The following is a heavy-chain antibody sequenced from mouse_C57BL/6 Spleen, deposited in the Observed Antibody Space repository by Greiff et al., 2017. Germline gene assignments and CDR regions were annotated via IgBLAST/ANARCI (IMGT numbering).Heavy chain of an antibody. D-gene: IGHD2-2*01. Sequence: VQLQQSGPGLVQPSPCLSITCTVSGFSLTSYCVHWVRQSPGKGLEWLGVIWSGGSTDYNAAFISRLSISKDNSKSQVFFKMNSLQADDTAIYYCARGMVTYPYYAMDDWGQGTSVTVAS. J-gene: IGHJ4*01. CDR1: GFSLTSYC. CDR2: IWSGGST. CDR3: ARGMVTYPYYAMDD. V-gene: IGHV2-2*01.